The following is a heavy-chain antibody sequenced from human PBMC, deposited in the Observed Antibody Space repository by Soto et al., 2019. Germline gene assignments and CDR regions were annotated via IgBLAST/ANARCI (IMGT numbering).Heavy chain of an antibody. CDR3: ARHLGYDTSGYYRNWFDP. Sequence: SETLSLTCTVSGGSISSYYWSWIRQPPGKGLEWIGYISYSGNTNYNPSLRSRVTISVDTSKTQFSLKLTSVTAADTAVYYCARHLGYDTSGYYRNWFDPWGQGTMVTVSS. CDR1: GGSISSYY. D-gene: IGHD3-22*01. J-gene: IGHJ5*02. V-gene: IGHV4-59*08. CDR2: ISYSGNT.